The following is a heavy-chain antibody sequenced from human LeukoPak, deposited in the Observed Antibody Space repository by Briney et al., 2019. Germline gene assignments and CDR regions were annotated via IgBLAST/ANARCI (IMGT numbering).Heavy chain of an antibody. D-gene: IGHD2-21*01. CDR3: ARVGGDFHYYYMDV. Sequence: PSETLSLTCTVSGGSISSHYWSWIRQPPGKGLEWIWYIYYSGSTNYNPSLKSRVTISVDTSKNQFSLKLSSVTAADTAVYYCARVGGDFHYYYMDVWGKGTTVTVSS. CDR1: GGSISSHY. CDR2: IYYSGST. V-gene: IGHV4-59*11. J-gene: IGHJ6*03.